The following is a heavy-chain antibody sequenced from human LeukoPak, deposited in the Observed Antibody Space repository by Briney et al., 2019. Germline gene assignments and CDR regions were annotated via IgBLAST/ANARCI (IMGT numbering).Heavy chain of an antibody. CDR1: GFTFSSYW. Sequence: GGSLRLSWAASGFTFSSYWMSWVRQAPEKGLEWVAKIKQDGSEKYYVDSVKGRFTISRDNAKNSMYLQMNSLRAEDTAVYYCARDIVVVTAILDYWGQGTLVTVSS. D-gene: IGHD2-21*02. CDR2: IKQDGSEK. CDR3: ARDIVVVTAILDY. J-gene: IGHJ4*02. V-gene: IGHV3-7*01.